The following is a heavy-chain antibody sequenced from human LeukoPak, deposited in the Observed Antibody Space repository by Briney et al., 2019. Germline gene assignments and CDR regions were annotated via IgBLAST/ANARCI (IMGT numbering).Heavy chain of an antibody. V-gene: IGHV4-34*01. CDR3: ARHFRYYDRSGYYY. D-gene: IGHD3-22*01. J-gene: IGHJ4*02. CDR1: GGSFSGYY. Sequence: SETLSLTCAVYGGSFSGYYWSWIRQPPGKGLEWIGEINHSGSTNYNPSLKSRVTISVDTSKNQFSLKLSSVTAADTAVYYCARHFRYYDRSGYYYWGQGTLVTVSS. CDR2: INHSGST.